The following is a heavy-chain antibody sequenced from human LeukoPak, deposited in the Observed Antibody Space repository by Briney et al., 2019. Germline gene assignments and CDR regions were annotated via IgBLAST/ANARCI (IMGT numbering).Heavy chain of an antibody. Sequence: GESMKISCKGSGYSFTSYWIGWVRQMPGKGLEWMGIIYPGDSDTRYSPSFQGQVTISADKSISTAYLQWSSLKASDTAIYYCARKGRDGYNYFDYWGQGTLVTVSS. CDR2: IYPGDSDT. CDR1: GYSFTSYW. J-gene: IGHJ4*02. V-gene: IGHV5-51*01. CDR3: ARKGRDGYNYFDY. D-gene: IGHD5-24*01.